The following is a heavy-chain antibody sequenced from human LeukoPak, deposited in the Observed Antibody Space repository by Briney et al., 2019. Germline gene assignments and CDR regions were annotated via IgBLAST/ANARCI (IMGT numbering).Heavy chain of an antibody. J-gene: IGHJ5*02. CDR1: GFTFSSYS. D-gene: IGHD2-2*01. CDR3: ARRSSSFDP. Sequence: GSLRLSCAASGFTFSSYSMNWVRQAPGKGLEWIGYIYCSGSTNYNPSLKSRVTISGDTSKNQFSLKLSSVTAADTAVYYCARRSSSFDPWGQGTLVTVSS. V-gene: IGHV4-59*08. CDR2: IYCSGST.